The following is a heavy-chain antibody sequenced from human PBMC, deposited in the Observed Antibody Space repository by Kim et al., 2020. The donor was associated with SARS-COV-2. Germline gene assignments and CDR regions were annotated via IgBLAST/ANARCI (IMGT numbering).Heavy chain of an antibody. V-gene: IGHV5-51*01. CDR3: ARHPGGVIATEYWFDP. CDR2: IYPGDSDT. Sequence: GESLKISCKGSGYSFTSYWIGWVRQMPGKGLEWMGIIYPGDSDTRYSPSFQGQVTISADKSISTAYLQWSSLKASDTAMYYCARHPGGVIATEYWFDPWGQGTLVTVSS. J-gene: IGHJ5*02. D-gene: IGHD2-21*01. CDR1: GYSFTSYW.